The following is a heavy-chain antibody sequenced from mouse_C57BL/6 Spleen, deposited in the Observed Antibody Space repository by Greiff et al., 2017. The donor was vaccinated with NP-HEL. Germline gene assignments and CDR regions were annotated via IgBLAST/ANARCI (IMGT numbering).Heavy chain of an antibody. CDR2: IDPEDGDT. CDR3: TLIYYDYDGFAY. V-gene: IGHV14-1*01. Sequence: DVQLVESGAELVRPGASVKLSCTASGFNIKDYYMHWVKQRPEQGLEWIGRIDPEDGDTEYAPKFQGKATMTADTSSNTAYLQLSSLTSEDTAVYYCTLIYYDYDGFAYWGQGTLVTVSA. D-gene: IGHD2-4*01. J-gene: IGHJ3*01. CDR1: GFNIKDYY.